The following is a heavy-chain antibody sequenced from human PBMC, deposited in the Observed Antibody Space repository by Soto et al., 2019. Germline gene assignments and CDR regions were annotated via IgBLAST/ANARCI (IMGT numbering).Heavy chain of an antibody. Sequence: PSETLSLTCTVPGGSTSSGDYFWSWIRQPPGKALEWIGYIYYSGNTYYKPSLKSRVTISVDTAKNSFSLKLTSVTAADTAVYYCARHYYYSGMDVWGQGTTVTVSS. CDR2: IYYSGNT. CDR3: ARHYYYSGMDV. J-gene: IGHJ6*02. V-gene: IGHV4-30-4*01. CDR1: GGSTSSGDYF.